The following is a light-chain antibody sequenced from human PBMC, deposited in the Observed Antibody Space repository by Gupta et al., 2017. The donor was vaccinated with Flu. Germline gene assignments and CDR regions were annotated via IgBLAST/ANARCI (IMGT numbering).Light chain of an antibody. V-gene: IGKV3-15*01. J-gene: IGKJ1*01. CDR3: QQENNCPPT. CDR1: QSVSSN. CDR2: GAS. Sequence: EIVMTQSPATLSVSPGERATLSCRASQSVSSNLAWYQQKPGQAPRLLIYGASTRATGIPARFSGSGSGTEFTLPISSLQSEDFAVYYCQQENNCPPTFGQGTKVEIK.